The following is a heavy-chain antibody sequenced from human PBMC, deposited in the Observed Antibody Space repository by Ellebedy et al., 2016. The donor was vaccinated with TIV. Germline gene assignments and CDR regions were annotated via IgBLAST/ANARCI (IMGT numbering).Heavy chain of an antibody. Sequence: GGSLRLSCAASGFTFSNYNMNWVRQAPGKGLEWVSSISGSSTYIYYADSVEGRFTISRDNDKNSLYLQMNSLRAEDTAVYYCARDVGPSGGTWFFDYWGQGTLVTISS. CDR2: ISGSSTYI. V-gene: IGHV3-21*01. D-gene: IGHD1-26*01. CDR1: GFTFSNYN. CDR3: ARDVGPSGGTWFFDY. J-gene: IGHJ4*02.